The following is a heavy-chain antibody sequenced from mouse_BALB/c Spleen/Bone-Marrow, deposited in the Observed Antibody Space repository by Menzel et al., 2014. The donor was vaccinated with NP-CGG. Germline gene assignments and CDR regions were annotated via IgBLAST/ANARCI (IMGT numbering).Heavy chain of an antibody. CDR2: IFPGDSTT. D-gene: IGHD1-2*01. CDR1: GNTFTSYD. J-gene: IGHJ1*01. Sequence: QVQLQQPGVELVKPGASVKLSCKASGNTFTSYDINWVRQRPEQGLEWIGWIFPGDSTTKYNEKFKGKATLSTDKSSSTVHMQISRLASEDSAVYFCVRSRLRDWYFDVWGAGTTVTISS. CDR3: VRSRLRDWYFDV. V-gene: IGHV1S56*01.